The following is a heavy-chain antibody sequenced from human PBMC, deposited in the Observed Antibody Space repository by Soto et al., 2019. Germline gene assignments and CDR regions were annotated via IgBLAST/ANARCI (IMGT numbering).Heavy chain of an antibody. J-gene: IGHJ5*02. CDR3: ARVYYYDSSGYPWWFDP. V-gene: IGHV4-59*01. D-gene: IGHD3-22*01. CDR2: IYYSGST. Sequence: SETLSLTCTVSGGSISSYYWSWIRQPPGKGLEWIGYIYYSGSTNYNPSLKSRVTISVDTSKNQFSLKLSSVTAADTAVYYCARVYYYDSSGYPWWFDPWGQGTLVTVSS. CDR1: GGSISSYY.